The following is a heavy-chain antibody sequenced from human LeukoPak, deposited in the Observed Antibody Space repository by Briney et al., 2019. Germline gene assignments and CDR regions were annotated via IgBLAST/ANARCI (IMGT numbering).Heavy chain of an antibody. Sequence: SETLSLTCTVSGGSLTSYYWRWIRHPPGKGLEWIGNIYYSANTNYNPSLKSRVTISLDTSKDQFSLKLSSVTAADTAVYFCASTFSGANFRDVFDIWGQGTMVTVSS. D-gene: IGHD4/OR15-4a*01. CDR1: GGSLTSYY. J-gene: IGHJ3*02. V-gene: IGHV4-59*08. CDR2: IYYSANT. CDR3: ASTFSGANFRDVFDI.